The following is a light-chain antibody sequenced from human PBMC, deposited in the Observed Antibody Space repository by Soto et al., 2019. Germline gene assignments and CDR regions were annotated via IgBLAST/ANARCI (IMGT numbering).Light chain of an antibody. CDR2: QDS. CDR3: QAWDSSTAV. CDR1: KLGDRY. J-gene: IGLJ2*01. V-gene: IGLV3-1*01. Sequence: SYELTQPSSVSVSPGQTASITCSGDKLGDRYVCWYQQKPGQSPVLVIYQDSKRPSGIPERFSGSNSGNTATLIISGTQAMDEADYYCQAWDSSTAVFGGGTKLTVL.